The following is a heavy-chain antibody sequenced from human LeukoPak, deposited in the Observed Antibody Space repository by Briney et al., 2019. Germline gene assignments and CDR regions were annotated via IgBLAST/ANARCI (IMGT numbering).Heavy chain of an antibody. D-gene: IGHD6-19*01. J-gene: IGHJ6*04. V-gene: IGHV3-21*01. CDR2: ISSSSRYI. CDR1: GFTLSSYS. Sequence: PGGSLRLSCAASGFTLSSYSMSWVRQAPGKGLEWVSSISSSSRYIYYADSVKGRFTISRDNAKNSLYLQINGLRPEDTAGYYCARAPVADPSYVHGMAVWGKGTTLTLPS. CDR3: ARAPVADPSYVHGMAV.